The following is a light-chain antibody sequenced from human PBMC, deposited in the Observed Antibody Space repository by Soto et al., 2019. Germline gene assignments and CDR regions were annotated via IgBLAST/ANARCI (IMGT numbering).Light chain of an antibody. J-gene: IGKJ4*01. CDR1: QGIRNY. Sequence: DIQMTQSPSSLSASVGDRVTISCRASQGIRNYVAWYQQRPGKVPKLLIYAASTLQTGVPSRFSGSGSGTDFTLIISSLQTEDVATYYCQKYNSVPSFGGGTKLEIK. CDR3: QKYNSVPS. CDR2: AAS. V-gene: IGKV1-27*01.